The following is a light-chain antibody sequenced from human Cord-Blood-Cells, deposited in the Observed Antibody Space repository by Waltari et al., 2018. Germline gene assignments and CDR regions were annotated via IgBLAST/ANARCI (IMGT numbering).Light chain of an antibody. Sequence: QSALTQPASVSGSPGQSITISCTGTSSDVGSYNLVSWYQQHPGKAPTLMIYECSKRPSGVANRFSGSKSGNTASLTISGLHAEDEADYYCCSYAGSSTFVVFGGGTKLTVL. CDR1: SSDVGSYNL. CDR2: ECS. CDR3: CSYAGSSTFVV. J-gene: IGLJ2*01. V-gene: IGLV2-23*03.